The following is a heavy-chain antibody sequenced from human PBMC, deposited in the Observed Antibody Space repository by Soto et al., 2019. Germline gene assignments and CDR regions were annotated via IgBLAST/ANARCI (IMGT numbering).Heavy chain of an antibody. CDR2: IDPSDSYT. Sequence: GESLKISCNGSGYSFTSYWISWVRQMPGKGLEWMGRIDPSDSYTNYSPSFQGHVTISADKSISTAYLQWSSLKASDTAMYYCAREKVVAASQANYYYYGMDVWGQGTTVTVSS. D-gene: IGHD2-15*01. CDR1: GYSFTSYW. CDR3: AREKVVAASQANYYYYGMDV. J-gene: IGHJ6*02. V-gene: IGHV5-10-1*01.